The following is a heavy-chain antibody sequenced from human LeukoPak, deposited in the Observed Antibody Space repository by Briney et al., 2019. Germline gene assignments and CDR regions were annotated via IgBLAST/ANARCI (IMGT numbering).Heavy chain of an antibody. CDR1: GFTFSTYS. Sequence: GGSLRLSCAASGFTFSTYSMNWVRQAPGKGLEWVSSINSSSSYIYYADSVKGRFTISRDNAKNSLYLQMNSLRAEDTAVYYCARDRAPYCGGDCSDAFDIWGQGTMVTVSS. D-gene: IGHD2-21*02. V-gene: IGHV3-21*01. J-gene: IGHJ3*02. CDR3: ARDRAPYCGGDCSDAFDI. CDR2: INSSSSYI.